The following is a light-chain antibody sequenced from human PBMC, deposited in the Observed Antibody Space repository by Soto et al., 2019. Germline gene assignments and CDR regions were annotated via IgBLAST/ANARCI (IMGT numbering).Light chain of an antibody. Sequence: QSVLTQPPSASGTPGQRVTISCSGSSSNIASSPVNWYQQVPGTAPKLLIYDNDQRESGVSDRLSGSKSGTSASLAISGLRSEDEAEYYCAAWDDSVNGWVFGGGTQLTVL. V-gene: IGLV1-44*01. CDR1: SSNIASSP. J-gene: IGLJ7*01. CDR2: DND. CDR3: AAWDDSVNGWV.